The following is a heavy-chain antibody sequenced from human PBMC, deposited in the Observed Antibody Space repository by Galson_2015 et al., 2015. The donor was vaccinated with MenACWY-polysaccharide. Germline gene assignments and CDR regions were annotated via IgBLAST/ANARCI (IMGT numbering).Heavy chain of an antibody. J-gene: IGHJ3*02. V-gene: IGHV3-49*04. D-gene: IGHD6-13*01. Sequence: SLRLSCAASGFTFGDYAMSWVRQAPGKGLEWVGFIRSKAHGGTTEYGTSVKGRFTISRDDSKSSAYLQLNSLKTEDTAVYYCTRVCIPATGAAFDIWGQGTMVTVSS. CDR1: GFTFGDYA. CDR2: IRSKAHGGTT. CDR3: TRVCIPATGAAFDI.